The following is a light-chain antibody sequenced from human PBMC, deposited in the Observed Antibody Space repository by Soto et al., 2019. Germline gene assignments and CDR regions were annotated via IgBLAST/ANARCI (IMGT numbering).Light chain of an antibody. CDR2: GAS. CDR3: QQYGSSSWT. CDR1: QRISSSY. J-gene: IGKJ1*01. Sequence: EIVLTQSPGTLSLSPGKRATLACRASQRISSSYLAWYQQRPGQAPRLLIDGASSRATGIPDRFSGSGSGTEFTLTISRLEPEDFAVYSCQQYGSSSWTFGQGTKVEIK. V-gene: IGKV3-20*01.